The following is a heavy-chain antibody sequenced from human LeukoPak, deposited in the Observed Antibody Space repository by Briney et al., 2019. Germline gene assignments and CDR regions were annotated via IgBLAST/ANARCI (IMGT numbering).Heavy chain of an antibody. J-gene: IGHJ4*02. CDR2: ISSSGNTI. CDR1: GFSFSSYG. V-gene: IGHV3-48*03. Sequence: GESPRLSCAASGFSFSSYGMNWVRQAPGKGLEWVSYISSSGNTIYYADSVKGRFTISRGNAKNSLYLQMNSLRAEDTAVYYCASISPVYCSTTACFGGFFDYWGQGTLVTVSS. D-gene: IGHD2-2*01. CDR3: ASISPVYCSTTACFGGFFDY.